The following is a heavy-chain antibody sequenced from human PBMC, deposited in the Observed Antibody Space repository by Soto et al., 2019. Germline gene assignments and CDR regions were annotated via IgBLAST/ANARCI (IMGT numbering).Heavy chain of an antibody. CDR1: GFPFSNAW. CDR3: TTDSHTPLPQIRFDY. V-gene: IGHV3-15*07. D-gene: IGHD2-15*01. Sequence: PGGSLRLSCAASGFPFSNAWINWVRQVPGKGLEWVGRVKSKTDGGSSDYAAPVKGRFAVSRDDSRNIVYLQMSSLKIEDTGVYYCTTDSHTPLPQIRFDYWGHGTQVTVSS. CDR2: VKSKTDGGSS. J-gene: IGHJ4*01.